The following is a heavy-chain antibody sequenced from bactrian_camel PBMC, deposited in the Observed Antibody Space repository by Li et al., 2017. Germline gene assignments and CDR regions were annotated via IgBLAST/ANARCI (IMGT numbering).Heavy chain of an antibody. D-gene: IGHD3*01. Sequence: HVQLVESGGGLVQPGGSLRLSCAASGFTFSTYDMSWFRQAPGKEREGLATINSDGSATYADSVKDRFTISRDNAKNALFLQMSSLQPDDSAMYYCAADRALDDDCYVGSLYTDFAYWGRGTQVTVS. CDR3: AADRALDDDCYVGSLYTDFAY. V-gene: IGHV3S53*01. CDR2: INSDGSA. CDR1: GFTFSTYD. J-gene: IGHJ6*01.